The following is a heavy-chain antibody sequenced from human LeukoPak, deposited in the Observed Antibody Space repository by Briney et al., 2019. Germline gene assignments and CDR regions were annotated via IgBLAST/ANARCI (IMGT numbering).Heavy chain of an antibody. CDR2: ISAYNGNT. CDR1: GYTFTSYG. V-gene: IGHV1-18*01. Sequence: GASVKVSCKASGYTFTSYGISWVRQAPGQGLEWMGWISAYNGNTNYAQKLQGRVTMTTDTSTSTAYMELRSLRSDDTAVYYCARDRNQLPHYYYYMDVWGKGTTVTISS. D-gene: IGHD2-2*01. J-gene: IGHJ6*03. CDR3: ARDRNQLPHYYYYMDV.